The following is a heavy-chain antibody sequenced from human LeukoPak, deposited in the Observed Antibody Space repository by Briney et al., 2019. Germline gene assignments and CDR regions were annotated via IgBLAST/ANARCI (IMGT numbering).Heavy chain of an antibody. V-gene: IGHV4-4*07. D-gene: IGHD4-17*01. CDR1: GDAIQKYP. CDR3: ARVPVGSGMHEQNTVTTG. Sequence: SETLSLTCTASGDAIQKYPWDWIRQPAGKGLEWIGRVYPSGSTTYNPSLESRLTMSVDQSKNQFSMRLTSVTAAYAAVYYCARVPVGSGMHEQNTVTTGGGEGSTVIVSS. CDR2: VYPSGST. J-gene: IGHJ6*04.